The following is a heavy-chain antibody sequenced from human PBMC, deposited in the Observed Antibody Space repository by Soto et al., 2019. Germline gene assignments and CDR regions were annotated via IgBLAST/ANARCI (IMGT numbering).Heavy chain of an antibody. J-gene: IGHJ6*02. V-gene: IGHV3-15*01. CDR2: IKSKTDGGTT. CDR3: TTEESPDYYYYGMDV. CDR1: TFTLGNAW. Sequence: GGSLRLAWAAATFTLGNAWASWVRQPPGKGREWVGRIKSKTDGGTTDYATPVKGRFTISRDDSKNTLYLQMNSLKTEDTAVYYCTTEESPDYYYYGMDVWGQGTTVTVSS.